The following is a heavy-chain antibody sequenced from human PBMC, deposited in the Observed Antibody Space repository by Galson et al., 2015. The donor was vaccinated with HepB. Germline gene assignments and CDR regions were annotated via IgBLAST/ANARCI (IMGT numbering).Heavy chain of an antibody. Sequence: SVKVSCKASGYTSTSYDINWVRQATGQGPEWMGWMNPDSGNTGFAQKFQGRVSMTRDTSIGTAYMELRSLRSEDTAVYYCARGVTMVRGVIRYFYGMDVWGRGTTVTVSS. D-gene: IGHD3-10*01. J-gene: IGHJ6*02. CDR1: GYTSTSYD. V-gene: IGHV1-8*01. CDR2: MNPDSGNT. CDR3: ARGVTMVRGVIRYFYGMDV.